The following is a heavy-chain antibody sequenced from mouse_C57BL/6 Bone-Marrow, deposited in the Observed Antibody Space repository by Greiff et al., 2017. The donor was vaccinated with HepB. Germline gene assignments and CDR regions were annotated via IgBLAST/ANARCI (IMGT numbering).Heavy chain of an antibody. J-gene: IGHJ4*01. V-gene: IGHV1-75*01. Sequence: QVHVKQSGPELVKPGASVKISCKASGYTFTDYYINWVKQRPGQGLEWIGWIFPGSGSTYYNEKFKGKATLTVDKSSSTAYLQLSSLTSEDTAVYYCTTLDYDYDVYAMDYWGQGTSVTVSS. D-gene: IGHD2-4*01. CDR2: IFPGSGST. CDR3: TTLDYDYDVYAMDY. CDR1: GYTFTDYY.